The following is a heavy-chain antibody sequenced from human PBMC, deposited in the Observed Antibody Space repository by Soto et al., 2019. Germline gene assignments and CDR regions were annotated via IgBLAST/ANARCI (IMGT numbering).Heavy chain of an antibody. CDR3: AKERTGSNHVCGMDV. J-gene: IGHJ6*02. Sequence: EVQLVESGGGLVQPGGSLRLSCEGSGFTFSSYALSWVRLRPGRGLEWVAWISGSGTGTNSADSVKGRFTITRDNSKTTVYLEISSLTVEDTAVFYCAKERTGSNHVCGMDVWGQGTAVTVSS. CDR2: ISGSGTGT. V-gene: IGHV3-23*04. CDR1: GFTFSSYA. D-gene: IGHD1-26*01.